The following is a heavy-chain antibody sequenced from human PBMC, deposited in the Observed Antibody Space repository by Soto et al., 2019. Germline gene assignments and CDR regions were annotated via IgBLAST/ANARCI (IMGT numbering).Heavy chain of an antibody. CDR2: IRSKAYGGTT. V-gene: IGHV3-49*03. CDR3: TRDLITYYDILTGNDAFDI. J-gene: IGHJ3*02. CDR1: GFTFGDYA. Sequence: AGGSLRLSCTASGFTFGDYAMSWFRQAPGKGLEWVGFIRSKAYGGTTEYAASVKGRFTISRDDSKSIAYLQMNSLKTEDTAVYYCTRDLITYYDILTGNDAFDIWGQGTMVTVSS. D-gene: IGHD3-9*01.